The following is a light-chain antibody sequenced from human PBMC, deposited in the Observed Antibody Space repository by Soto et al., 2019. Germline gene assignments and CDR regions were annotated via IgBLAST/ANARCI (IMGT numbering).Light chain of an antibody. J-gene: IGLJ1*01. CDR2: DVS. Sequence: QSVLTQPASVSGSPGQSISLSCPGTSTEVGGYNHVSWYQQHPGKAPKLMISDVSNRPSGVSIRFSGSKSGNTASLTISGLQAEDGADYYCDSYSSSTTLYLFGTGTKVTVL. CDR1: STEVGGYNH. V-gene: IGLV2-14*01. CDR3: DSYSSSTTLYL.